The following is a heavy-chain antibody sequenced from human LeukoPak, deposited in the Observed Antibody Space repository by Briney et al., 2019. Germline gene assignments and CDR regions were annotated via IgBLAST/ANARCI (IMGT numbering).Heavy chain of an antibody. CDR3: ARDRNQGQSDYMDV. CDR2: IYYSGST. V-gene: IGHV4-39*02. CDR1: GGSISSSSYY. Sequence: PSEILSLTCTVSGGSISSSSYYWGWIRQPPGKGLEWIGSIYYSGSTYYNPSLKSRVTISVDTSKNQFSLKLSSVTAADTAVYYCARDRNQGQSDYMDVWGKGTTVTVSS. J-gene: IGHJ6*03.